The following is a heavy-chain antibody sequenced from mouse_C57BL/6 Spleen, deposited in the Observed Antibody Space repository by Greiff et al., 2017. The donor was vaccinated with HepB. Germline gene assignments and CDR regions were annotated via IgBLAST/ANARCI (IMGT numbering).Heavy chain of an antibody. CDR2: ISSGSSTI. CDR1: GFTFSDYG. D-gene: IGHD2-3*01. V-gene: IGHV5-17*01. Sequence: DVKLVESGGGLVKPGGSLKLSCAASGFTFSDYGMHWVRQAPEKGLEWVAYISSGSSTIYYADTVKGRFTISRDNAKNTLFLQMTSLRSEDKAMYYCARTWLLLDYWGQGTTLTVSS. J-gene: IGHJ2*01. CDR3: ARTWLLLDY.